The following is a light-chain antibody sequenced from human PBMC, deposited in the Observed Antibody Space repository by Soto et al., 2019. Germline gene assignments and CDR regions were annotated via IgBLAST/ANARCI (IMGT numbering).Light chain of an antibody. CDR3: QQGHNWPLT. CDR2: GAS. CDR1: KSISSE. J-gene: IGKJ2*01. V-gene: IGKV3-15*01. Sequence: EIVMTQSPATLSVSPGERATLSCRASKSISSELAWYQQKPGQPPRLLIYGASTRATGVPARFTGSGSGSDFTLTLSGLQSEDCAVYYCQQGHNWPLTFGQGTRLEI.